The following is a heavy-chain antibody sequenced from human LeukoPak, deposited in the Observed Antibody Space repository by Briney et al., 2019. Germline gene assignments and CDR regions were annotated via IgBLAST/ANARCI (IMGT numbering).Heavy chain of an antibody. CDR2: IKEDGSDK. CDR3: ARDPLVEMATYYFDY. CDR1: GFTFSSYW. V-gene: IGHV3-7*01. D-gene: IGHD5-24*01. J-gene: IGHJ4*02. Sequence: GGSLRLSCAASGFTFSSYWMSWVRQAPGKGLEWVANIKEDGSDKFYVDSVKGRFTISRDNAKNSMYLQMNSLRADDTAVYYCARDPLVEMATYYFDYWGQGTLVTVSS.